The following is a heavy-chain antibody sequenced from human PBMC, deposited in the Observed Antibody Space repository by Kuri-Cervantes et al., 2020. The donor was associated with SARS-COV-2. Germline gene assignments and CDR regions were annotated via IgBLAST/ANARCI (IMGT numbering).Heavy chain of an antibody. D-gene: IGHD1-26*01. Sequence: GGSLRLSCAASGFTFSSYAMSWVRQAPGKGLEWVSSISGSGSSTYYTDSVKGRFTISRDNSKNTQYLQMDSLRAEDTAVYYCAKSRTGVGDSTDYWGPGTRVTVSS. CDR2: ISGSGSST. CDR1: GFTFSSYA. CDR3: AKSRTGVGDSTDY. J-gene: IGHJ4*02. V-gene: IGHV3-23*01.